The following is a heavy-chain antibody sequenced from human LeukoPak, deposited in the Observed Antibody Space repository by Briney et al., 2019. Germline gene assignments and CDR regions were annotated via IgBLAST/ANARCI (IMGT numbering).Heavy chain of an antibody. Sequence: VGSLRLSCAPSGLTATIIYMTGGPDTPQAGLGRGSVIYGGVGTYSEDSVKGRFTISRDHFMTTLYLQMNSLRAEDTAVYYCAREGGGPSGPLDYWGQGTLLTVSS. CDR2: IYGGVGT. J-gene: IGHJ4*02. CDR3: AREGGGPSGPLDY. V-gene: IGHV3-66*01. CDR1: GLTATIIY. D-gene: IGHD3-3*01.